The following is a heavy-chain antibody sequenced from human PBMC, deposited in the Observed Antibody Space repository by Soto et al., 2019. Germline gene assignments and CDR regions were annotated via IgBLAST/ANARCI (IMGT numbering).Heavy chain of an antibody. D-gene: IGHD2-8*01. V-gene: IGHV3-33*01. Sequence: QVQLVESGGGVVQPGRSLRLSCAASGFTFSNHGMHWVRQAPGKGLEWVAVIWYDGSYKYYADSVKGRFTISRDNSKNTLYLQMNSLTAEDTAVYYCARQDMVSYDFDSWGPGTLVTVSS. J-gene: IGHJ4*02. CDR1: GFTFSNHG. CDR3: ARQDMVSYDFDS. CDR2: IWYDGSYK.